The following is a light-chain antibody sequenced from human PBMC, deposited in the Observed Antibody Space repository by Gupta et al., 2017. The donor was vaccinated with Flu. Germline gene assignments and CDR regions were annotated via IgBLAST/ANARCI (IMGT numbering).Light chain of an antibody. V-gene: IGKV4-1*01. CDR2: WVS. CDR3: RQDYTTPLT. Sequence: DIVLFQSPDSLAVSLGERATINCKSRQSVLSSTSIKHRLAWWQQKPGRLPKLLMYWVSTRESGVRAPRSGCGSWRDFTLTIISRLAEDEAVHYFRQDYTTPLTFGGGTKVEIK. CDR1: QSVLSSTSIKHR. J-gene: IGKJ4*01.